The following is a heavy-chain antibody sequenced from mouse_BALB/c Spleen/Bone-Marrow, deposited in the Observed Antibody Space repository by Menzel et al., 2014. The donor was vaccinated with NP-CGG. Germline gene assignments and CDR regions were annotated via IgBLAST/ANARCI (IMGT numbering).Heavy chain of an antibody. CDR2: IWGDGST. Sequence: QVQLQQSGPGLAAPSQSLSITCTVSGFSLTGYGLNWVRQPPGKGLEWLGMIWGDGSTDYNSVLKSRLNISKDNSKSQVFLKMNSLQTDDTARYYCARSFTTVVATPFDYWGQGTTLTVSS. V-gene: IGHV2-6-7*01. CDR1: GFSLTGYG. CDR3: ARSFTTVVATPFDY. D-gene: IGHD1-1*01. J-gene: IGHJ2*01.